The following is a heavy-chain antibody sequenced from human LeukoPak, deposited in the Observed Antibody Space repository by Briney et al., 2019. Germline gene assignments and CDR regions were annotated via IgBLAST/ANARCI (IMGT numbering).Heavy chain of an antibody. D-gene: IGHD6-13*01. CDR2: IKSKTDGGTT. Sequence: PGGSLRLSCGASGFTFSNYAMSWVRQAPGKGLEWVGRIKSKTDGGTTDYAAPVKGRFTISRDDSKNTLYLQMNSLKTEDTAVYYCTSTGIAAAGFDYWGQGTLVTVSS. J-gene: IGHJ4*02. CDR1: GFTFSNYA. V-gene: IGHV3-15*01. CDR3: TSTGIAAAGFDY.